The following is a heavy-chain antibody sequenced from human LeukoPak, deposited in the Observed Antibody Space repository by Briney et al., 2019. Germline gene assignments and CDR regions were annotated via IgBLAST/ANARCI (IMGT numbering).Heavy chain of an antibody. CDR1: GGSFSGYY. Sequence: KSSETLSLTCAVYGGSFSGYYWSWIRQPPGKGLEWIGEINHSGSTNYNPSLKSRVTISVDTSKNQFSLKLSSVTAADTAVYYCANAVAEANWFDPWGQGTLVTVSS. CDR2: INHSGST. J-gene: IGHJ5*02. CDR3: ANAVAEANWFDP. D-gene: IGHD6-19*01. V-gene: IGHV4-34*01.